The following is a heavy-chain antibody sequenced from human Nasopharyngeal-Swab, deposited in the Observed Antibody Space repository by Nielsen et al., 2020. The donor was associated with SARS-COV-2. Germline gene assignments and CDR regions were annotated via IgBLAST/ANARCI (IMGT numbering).Heavy chain of an antibody. D-gene: IGHD5-12*01. CDR2: ISYDGSNK. J-gene: IGHJ6*02. CDR3: AKGGYSGYDPLGMDV. Sequence: VRQAPEKGLEWVAVISYDGSNKYYADSVKGRFTISRDNSKNTLYLQMNSLRAEDTAVYYCAKGGYSGYDPLGMDVWGQGTTVTVSS. V-gene: IGHV3-30*18.